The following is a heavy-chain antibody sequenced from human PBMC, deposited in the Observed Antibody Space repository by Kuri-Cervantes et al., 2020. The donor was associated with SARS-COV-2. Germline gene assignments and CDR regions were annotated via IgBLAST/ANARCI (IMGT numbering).Heavy chain of an antibody. CDR2: IYYTGST. V-gene: IGHV4-39*07. D-gene: IGHD2-2*01. Sequence: SETLSLTCAVSGASISSSSYYWDWNRQPPGKGLEWIGSIYYTGSTYYNPSLKSRVTISVDTSKNQFSLKLSSVTAADTAVYYCAREETDIVVVPAAMNWFDPWGQGTLVTVSS. J-gene: IGHJ5*02. CDR1: GASISSSSYY. CDR3: AREETDIVVVPAAMNWFDP.